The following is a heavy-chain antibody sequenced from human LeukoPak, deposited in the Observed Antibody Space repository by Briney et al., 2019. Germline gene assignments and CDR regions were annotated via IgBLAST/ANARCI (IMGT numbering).Heavy chain of an antibody. CDR2: IYYSGST. J-gene: IGHJ4*02. CDR1: AGSISSYY. D-gene: IGHD3-22*01. Sequence: SETLSLTCSVSAGSISSYYWSWLRQPPGKGLEWIGYIYYSGSTNYNPSTNYNPSLKSRVTISVDTSKNQFSLKVSSVTAADTAVYYCARGYDSIDYWGQGTLVTVSS. CDR3: ARGYDSIDY. V-gene: IGHV4-59*01.